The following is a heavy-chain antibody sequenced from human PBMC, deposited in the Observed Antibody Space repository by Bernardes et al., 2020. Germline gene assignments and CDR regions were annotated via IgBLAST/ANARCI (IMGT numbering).Heavy chain of an antibody. CDR3: ARGIVDTAMATGTHYYFDY. Sequence: SETLSLTCAVYGGSFSGYYWSWIRQPPGKGLEWIGEINHSGSTNYIPSLKSRVTISVDTSKNQFSLKLSSVTAADTAVYYCARGIVDTAMATGTHYYFDYWGQGTLVTVSS. CDR2: INHSGST. CDR1: GGSFSGYY. D-gene: IGHD5-18*01. J-gene: IGHJ4*02. V-gene: IGHV4-34*01.